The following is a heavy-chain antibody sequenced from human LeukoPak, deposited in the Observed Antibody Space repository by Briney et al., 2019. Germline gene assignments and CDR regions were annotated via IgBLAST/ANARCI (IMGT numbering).Heavy chain of an antibody. CDR1: GYTFTSYA. Sequence: ASVKVSCKASGYTFTSYAMHWVRQAPGQRLEWMGWINAGNGNTKYSQKFQGRVTITRNTSISTAYMELSSLRSEDTAVYYCARGLWYCSGGSCLGADAFDIWGQGTMVTVSS. CDR2: INAGNGNT. V-gene: IGHV1-3*01. D-gene: IGHD2-15*01. CDR3: ARGLWYCSGGSCLGADAFDI. J-gene: IGHJ3*02.